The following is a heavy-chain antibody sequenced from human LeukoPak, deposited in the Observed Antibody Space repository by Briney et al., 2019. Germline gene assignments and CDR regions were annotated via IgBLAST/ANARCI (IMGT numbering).Heavy chain of an antibody. V-gene: IGHV1-18*01. CDR1: GYTFTSYG. J-gene: IGHJ6*03. D-gene: IGHD2-15*01. CDR2: ISAYNGNT. CDR3: ARDPGDIVVVVAGNYMDV. Sequence: ASVKVSCKASGYTFTSYGISWVRQAPGQGLEWMGWISAYNGNTNYAQKLQGRVTMTTDTSTSTAYMVLRSLRSDDTAVYYCARDPGDIVVVVAGNYMDVWGKGTTVTVSS.